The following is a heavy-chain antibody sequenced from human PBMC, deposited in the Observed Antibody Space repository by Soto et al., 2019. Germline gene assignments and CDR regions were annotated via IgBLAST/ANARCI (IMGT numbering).Heavy chain of an antibody. Sequence: QTGGSLRLSCAASGFTCSSYAMIWVRQAPGKGLEWVSAISGSGGSTYYADSVKGRFTISRDNSKNTLYLQMNSLRAEDTAVYYCAKLPEIVVVVRYYYGMDVWGQGTTVTVSS. D-gene: IGHD2-15*01. V-gene: IGHV3-23*01. CDR3: AKLPEIVVVVRYYYGMDV. J-gene: IGHJ6*02. CDR2: ISGSGGST. CDR1: GFTCSSYA.